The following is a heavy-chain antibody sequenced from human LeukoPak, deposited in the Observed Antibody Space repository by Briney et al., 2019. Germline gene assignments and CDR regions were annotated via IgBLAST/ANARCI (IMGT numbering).Heavy chain of an antibody. D-gene: IGHD1-14*01. Sequence: GGSLRLSCAASKFTFSTYYMSWVRQAPGKGLEWVANTNQDGSEKYYVDSVKGRFTISRDNGKNSAYLQMNSLRAEDTAVYYCVRDGDSANLDLDYWGQGTLVTVSS. J-gene: IGHJ4*02. CDR2: TNQDGSEK. V-gene: IGHV3-7*01. CDR3: VRDGDSANLDLDY. CDR1: KFTFSTYY.